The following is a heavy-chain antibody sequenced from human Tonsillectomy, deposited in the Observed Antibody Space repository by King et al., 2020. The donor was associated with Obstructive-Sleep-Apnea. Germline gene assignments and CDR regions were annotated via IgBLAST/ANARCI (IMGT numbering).Heavy chain of an antibody. D-gene: IGHD1-26*01. CDR3: ARVVGAIIY. J-gene: IGHJ4*02. CDR2: IYSGSST. CDR1: GFIVSNNY. V-gene: IGHV3-66*01. Sequence: VQLVESGGDLVQPGGSLRLSFAASGFIVSNNYMSWVRQAPGRGLEGVSVIYSGSSTYYADSVKGRFTISRDNSKNTLYLQMNSLRAEDTAVYYCARVVGAIIYWGQGTLVTVSS.